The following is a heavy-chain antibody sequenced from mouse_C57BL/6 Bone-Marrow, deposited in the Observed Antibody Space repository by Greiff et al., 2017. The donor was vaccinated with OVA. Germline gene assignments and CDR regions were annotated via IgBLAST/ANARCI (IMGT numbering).Heavy chain of an antibody. CDR3: ARGGFITTVVAKFAY. J-gene: IGHJ3*01. D-gene: IGHD1-1*01. CDR2: IYPGDGDT. CDR1: GYAFSSYW. V-gene: IGHV1-80*01. Sequence: VQLQQSGAELVKPGASVKISCKASGYAFSSYWMNWVKQRPGKGLEWIGQIYPGDGDTNYNGKFKGKATLTADKSSSTAYMQLSSLTSEDSAVYFCARGGFITTVVAKFAYWGQGTLVTVSA.